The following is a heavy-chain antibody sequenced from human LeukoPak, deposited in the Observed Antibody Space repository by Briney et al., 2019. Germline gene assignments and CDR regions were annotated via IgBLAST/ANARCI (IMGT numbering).Heavy chain of an antibody. CDR3: ARRYKSDYFDY. V-gene: IGHV4-59*08. CDR1: GGSISSYY. CDR2: IYYSVGT. J-gene: IGHJ4*02. Sequence: SETLSLTCTVSGGSISSYYWSWIRQPPGKGLEWIGYIYYSVGTNYNPSLKSRVTISVDTSKNQFSLKLSSVTAADTAVYYCARRYKSDYFDYWGQGTLVTVSS. D-gene: IGHD3-10*01.